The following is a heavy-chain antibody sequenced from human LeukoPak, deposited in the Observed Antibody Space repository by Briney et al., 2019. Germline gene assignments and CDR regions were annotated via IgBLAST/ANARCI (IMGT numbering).Heavy chain of an antibody. Sequence: TLSLTCAVYGGSFSGYYWSWIRQPPGKALEWLARTDWNDAKYYNRSLKTRLTICKDTSKDQVVLTMTNVDPLDTATYYCARSPNIRSGDYGDYFDYWGQGTLVTVSS. CDR3: ARSPNIRSGDYGDYFDY. J-gene: IGHJ4*02. V-gene: IGHV2-70*11. D-gene: IGHD4-17*01. CDR1: GGSFSGYY. CDR2: TDWNDAK.